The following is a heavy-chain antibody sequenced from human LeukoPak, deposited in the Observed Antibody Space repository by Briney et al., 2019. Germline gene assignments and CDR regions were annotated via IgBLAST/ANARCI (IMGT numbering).Heavy chain of an antibody. D-gene: IGHD3-22*01. Sequence: SETLSLTCSVSGGSIISSIYYWGWIRQPPGKGLEWIGSIFYSGTTDYNPSLKSRVTISVDTSKNQFSLKLSSVTAADTAVYYCARSYLFYYYDSSFDIWGQGTMVTVSS. J-gene: IGHJ3*02. V-gene: IGHV4-39*07. CDR2: IFYSGTT. CDR1: GGSIISSIYY. CDR3: ARSYLFYYYDSSFDI.